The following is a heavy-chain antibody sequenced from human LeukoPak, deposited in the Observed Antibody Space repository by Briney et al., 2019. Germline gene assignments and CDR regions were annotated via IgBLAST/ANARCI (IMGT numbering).Heavy chain of an antibody. Sequence: GGSLRLSCAASGFTFNNHAMSWVRQPPGKGLEWVSAINSGGDTTAYADFVRGRFTISRDNSKNTLSLQLNTLGADDTAVYYCARVRRGMVSAGGNFDYWGQGTLVTVSS. V-gene: IGHV3-23*01. CDR1: GFTFNNHA. CDR2: INSGGDTT. D-gene: IGHD2-8*01. J-gene: IGHJ4*02. CDR3: ARVRRGMVSAGGNFDY.